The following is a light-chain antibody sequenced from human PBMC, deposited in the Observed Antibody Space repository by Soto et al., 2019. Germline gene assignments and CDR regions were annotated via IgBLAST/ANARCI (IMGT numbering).Light chain of an antibody. CDR1: QSVSSY. CDR3: QQRSNWPPACT. J-gene: IGKJ2*02. V-gene: IGKV3-11*01. CDR2: DAS. Sequence: EIVLTQSPATLSLSPGERATLSCRASQSVSSYLAWYQQKPGQAPRLLIYDASNRATGIPARFSGSGSGTDFTLTISSLEPEDFAVYYCQQRSNWPPACTFGQGTKLETK.